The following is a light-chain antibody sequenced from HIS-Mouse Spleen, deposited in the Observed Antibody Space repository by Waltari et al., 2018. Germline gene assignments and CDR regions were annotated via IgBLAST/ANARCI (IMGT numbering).Light chain of an antibody. Sequence: SYALTQPTSGSVSPGQTARITCPGDGLPQKYAYWYQQKSGQAPVLVVDDDSDRPSGIPERFSGSNSGNTATLTISRVEAGDEADYYCQVWDSSSDHPVFGGGTKLTVL. J-gene: IGLJ3*02. CDR2: DDS. V-gene: IGLV3-21*02. CDR3: QVWDSSSDHPV. CDR1: GLPQKY.